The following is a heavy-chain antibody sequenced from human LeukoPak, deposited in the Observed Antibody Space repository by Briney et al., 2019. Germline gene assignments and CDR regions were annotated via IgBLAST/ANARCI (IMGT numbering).Heavy chain of an antibody. D-gene: IGHD1-26*01. CDR3: ARSSGTYRFDY. V-gene: IGHV3-48*03. Sequence: GGSLRLSCAASGFTFSSYEMNWVRQAPGKGLEWVSYISSSGSTIYYADSVKGRFTISRDNAKNSLFLQVNSLRAEDTAVYYCARSSGTYRFDYWGQGTLVTVSS. J-gene: IGHJ4*02. CDR1: GFTFSSYE. CDR2: ISSSGSTI.